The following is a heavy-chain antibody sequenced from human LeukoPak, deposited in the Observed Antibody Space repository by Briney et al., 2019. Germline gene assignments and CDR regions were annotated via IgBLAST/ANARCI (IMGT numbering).Heavy chain of an antibody. CDR3: ARAGSLGHFDL. V-gene: IGHV3-30-3*01. CDR1: GFTFSSYA. CDR2: ISYDGSNK. Sequence: GGSLRLSCAASGFTFSSYAMHWVRQAPGKGLEWVAVISYDGSNKYYADSVKGRFTISRDNSKNTLYLQMNSLRAEDTAVYYCARAGSLGHFDLWGRGTLVTVSS. D-gene: IGHD1-26*01. J-gene: IGHJ2*01.